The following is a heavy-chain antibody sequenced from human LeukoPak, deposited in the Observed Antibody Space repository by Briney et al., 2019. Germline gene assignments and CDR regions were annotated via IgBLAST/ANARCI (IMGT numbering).Heavy chain of an antibody. Sequence: ASVKVSCKASGATFSSYAISWVRQAPGQRLEWMGGIIPIFGTANYAQKFQGRVTITTDESTSTAYMELSSLRSEDTAVYYCAKGEPSPPYYYYYYYMDVWGKGTTVTVSS. V-gene: IGHV1-69*05. D-gene: IGHD1-14*01. CDR2: IIPIFGTA. CDR1: GATFSSYA. J-gene: IGHJ6*03. CDR3: AKGEPSPPYYYYYYYMDV.